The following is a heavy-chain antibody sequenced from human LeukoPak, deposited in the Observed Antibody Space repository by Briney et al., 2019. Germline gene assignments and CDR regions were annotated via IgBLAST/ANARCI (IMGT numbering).Heavy chain of an antibody. CDR1: GFTFGDYA. V-gene: IGHV3-23*01. J-gene: IGHJ5*02. CDR2: ISGSGGST. Sequence: GGSLRLSCTASGFTFGDYAMSWVRQAPGKGLEWVSAISGSGGSTYYADSVKGRFTISRDNSKNTLYLQMNSLRAEDTAVYYCAKAIADFWSLQPVPTNNWFDPWGQGTLVTVSS. D-gene: IGHD3-3*01. CDR3: AKAIADFWSLQPVPTNNWFDP.